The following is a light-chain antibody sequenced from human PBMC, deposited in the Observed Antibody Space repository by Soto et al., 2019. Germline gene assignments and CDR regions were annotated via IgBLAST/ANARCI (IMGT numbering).Light chain of an antibody. CDR1: QSVSTY. CDR3: QQRSNRQIT. V-gene: IGKV3-11*01. Sequence: VLTQAPVSLAVSLGEMATLSCRASQSVSTYLAWYQQKPGQAPRLLIYDASNRVTGIPARFRGSGSGTDFTLTISSLEPDDFAVYYCQQRSNRQITFGQGTRLEIK. CDR2: DAS. J-gene: IGKJ5*01.